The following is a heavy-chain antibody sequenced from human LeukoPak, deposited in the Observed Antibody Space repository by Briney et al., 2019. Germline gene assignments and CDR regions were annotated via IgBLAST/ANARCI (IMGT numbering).Heavy chain of an antibody. D-gene: IGHD5-24*01. V-gene: IGHV3-21*01. CDR1: GFTFSSYS. J-gene: IGHJ3*02. CDR2: ISSSSSYI. CDR3: ARERDGLQFSASDI. Sequence: GGSLRLSCAASGFTFSSYSMNWVRQAPGKGLEWVSSISSSSSYIYYADSVKGRFTISRDNAKNSLYLQMNSLRAEDTAVYYCARERDGLQFSASDIWGQGTMVTVYS.